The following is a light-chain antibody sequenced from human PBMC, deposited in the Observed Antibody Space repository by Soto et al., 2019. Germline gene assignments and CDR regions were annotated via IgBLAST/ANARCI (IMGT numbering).Light chain of an antibody. J-gene: IGKJ3*01. CDR2: AAS. Sequence: DVQMTQSPSSVSASVGDRVTITCRASQGIRRWLAWYQQQPGEAPKIPIYAASSLQSGVPSRFSGSGSWADFTLTISSLQAEDFATYYCQQANSFPPPFGRGTKVDIK. CDR1: QGIRRW. V-gene: IGKV1-12*01. CDR3: QQANSFPPP.